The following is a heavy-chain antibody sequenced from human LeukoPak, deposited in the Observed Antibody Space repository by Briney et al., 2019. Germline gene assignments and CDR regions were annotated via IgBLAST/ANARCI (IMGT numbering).Heavy chain of an antibody. CDR1: GSTFSSYA. V-gene: IGHV3-23*01. CDR3: AKGAASEYYFDS. CDR2: SSGSGGST. J-gene: IGHJ4*02. D-gene: IGHD6-25*01. Sequence: GGSLRLSCAASGSTFSSYAKRWVRQAPGEGLDWVSGSSGSGGSTYYADSVKGRFTISRDNSKNTLYLQMNSLRAEDTAVYYCAKGAASEYYFDSWGQGTLVTVSS.